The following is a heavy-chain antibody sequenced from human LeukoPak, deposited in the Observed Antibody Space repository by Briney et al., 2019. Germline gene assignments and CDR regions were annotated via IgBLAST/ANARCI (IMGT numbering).Heavy chain of an antibody. CDR3: AKLGSTDF. D-gene: IGHD1-26*01. V-gene: IGHV1-8*01. CDR1: GYTFINYD. Sequence: ASVKVSCKASGYTFINYDINWVRQATGQGLEWMGWMNPNTSSTGYAQNFQGRVTMTRNTSISTAYMELNSLRSEDTAVYYCAKLGSTDFWGQGTLVTVSA. J-gene: IGHJ4*02. CDR2: MNPNTSST.